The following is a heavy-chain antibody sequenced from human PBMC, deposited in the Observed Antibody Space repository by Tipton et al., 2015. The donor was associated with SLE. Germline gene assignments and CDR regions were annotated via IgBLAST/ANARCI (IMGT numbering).Heavy chain of an antibody. V-gene: IGHV4-59*12. CDR1: GGSISSYY. CDR3: ARGVAHYYDTGSFDI. CDR2: IYYSGST. D-gene: IGHD3-22*01. Sequence: TLSLTCTVSGGSISSYYWSWIRQPPGKGLEWIGYIYYSGSTNYNPSLKSRVTISVDTSKNQFSRKLSSVTAADTAVYYCARGVAHYYDTGSFDIWGQGTMVTVSS. J-gene: IGHJ3*02.